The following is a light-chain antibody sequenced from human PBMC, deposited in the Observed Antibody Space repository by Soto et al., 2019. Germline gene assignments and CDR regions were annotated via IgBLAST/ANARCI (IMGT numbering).Light chain of an antibody. CDR2: GAS. CDR1: QSVSSSY. V-gene: IGKV3-20*01. J-gene: IGKJ1*01. CDR3: QQYGTSPRT. Sequence: EIVLTQSPGTLSLSPGERATLSCRASQSVSSSYLAWYQQKPGQAPRLLISGASSRATGIPDRFSGSGSGTDFTLNISRLEHEDFAVYYCQQYGTSPRTFGQGTKVEI.